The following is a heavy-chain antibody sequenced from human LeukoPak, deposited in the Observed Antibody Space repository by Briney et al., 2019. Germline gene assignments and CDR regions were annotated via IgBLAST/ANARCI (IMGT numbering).Heavy chain of an antibody. CDR3: ARVQSTEVSSWFREFDY. V-gene: IGHV1-2*02. J-gene: IGHJ4*02. D-gene: IGHD6-13*01. CDR1: GYTLTGYY. CDR2: INPNGGGT. Sequence: GASVNVSCKTSGYTLTGYYIHWVRQAPGQEVKGMDWINPNGGGTSYSQKFQGRVTTTRDTSISTVYMELSSLTSDDPAIYYCARVQSTEVSSWFREFDYWGQGTLVTVSS.